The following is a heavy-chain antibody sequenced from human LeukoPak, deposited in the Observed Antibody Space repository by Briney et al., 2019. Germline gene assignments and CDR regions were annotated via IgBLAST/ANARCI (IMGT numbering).Heavy chain of an antibody. CDR3: ARGDYYDSNDWFDP. D-gene: IGHD3-22*01. Sequence: GGSLRLSCAASGFTFSSYWMSWVRQAPGKGLEWVANIKQDGSEKYYVDSVKGRFTISRDNAKNSLYPQMNSLRAEDTAVYYCARGDYYDSNDWFDPWGQGTLVTVSS. J-gene: IGHJ5*02. V-gene: IGHV3-7*01. CDR2: IKQDGSEK. CDR1: GFTFSSYW.